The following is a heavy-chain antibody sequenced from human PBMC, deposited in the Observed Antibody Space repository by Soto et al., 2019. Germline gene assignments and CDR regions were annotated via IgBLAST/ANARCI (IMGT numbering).Heavy chain of an antibody. Sequence: SETLSLTCTVSGGSISSYYWSWIRQPPGKGLEWIGYIYYSGSTNYNPSLKSRVTISVDTSKNQFSLKLSSVTAADTAVYYCARGGYYDFWSCYRSGPQGRLDPWGQGTLVTVYS. CDR2: IYYSGST. V-gene: IGHV4-59*01. CDR1: GGSISSYY. CDR3: ARGGYYDFWSCYRSGPQGRLDP. D-gene: IGHD3-3*01. J-gene: IGHJ5*02.